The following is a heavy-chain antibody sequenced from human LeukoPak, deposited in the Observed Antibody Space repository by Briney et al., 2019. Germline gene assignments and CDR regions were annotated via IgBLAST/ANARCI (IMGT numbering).Heavy chain of an antibody. Sequence: SVKVSCKASGGTFSSYTISWVRQAPGPGLEWMGRIIPILGIANYAQKFQGRVTITADKSTSTAYMELSSLRSEDTAVYYWASTYYYDSSGYYRYDYWGQGTLVTVSS. J-gene: IGHJ4*02. CDR2: IIPILGIA. CDR3: ASTYYYDSSGYYRYDY. D-gene: IGHD3-22*01. V-gene: IGHV1-69*02. CDR1: GGTFSSYT.